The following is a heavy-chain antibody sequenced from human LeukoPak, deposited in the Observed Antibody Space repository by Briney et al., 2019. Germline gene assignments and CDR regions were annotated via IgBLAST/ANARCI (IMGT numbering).Heavy chain of an antibody. Sequence: SETLSLTCTVSGGSISSYYWSWIRQPPGKGLEWIGYIYYSGSTNYNPSLKSRVTISVDTSKNQFSLKLSSVTAADTAVYYCARDVDYGGGGFDYWGQGTLVTVFS. J-gene: IGHJ4*02. CDR2: IYYSGST. D-gene: IGHD4-23*01. CDR3: ARDVDYGGGGFDY. V-gene: IGHV4-59*01. CDR1: GGSISSYY.